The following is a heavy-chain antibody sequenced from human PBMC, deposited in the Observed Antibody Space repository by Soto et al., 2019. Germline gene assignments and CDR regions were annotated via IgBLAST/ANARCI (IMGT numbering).Heavy chain of an antibody. V-gene: IGHV3-30-3*01. Sequence: WGSLRLSCAASGFSFIRFAIHFFRHSPGKGLEWVAVISKDGSVIYYADSVKGRFTISRDNSKSSLFLQVNSLTSEDTAVYHCARSRSGAVPDSLGFWGQGTLVTV. J-gene: IGHJ4*02. D-gene: IGHD3-10*01. CDR1: GFSFIRFA. CDR2: ISKDGSVI. CDR3: ARSRSGAVPDSLGF.